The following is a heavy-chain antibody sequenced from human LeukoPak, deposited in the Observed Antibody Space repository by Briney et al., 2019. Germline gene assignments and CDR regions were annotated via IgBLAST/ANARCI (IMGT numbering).Heavy chain of an antibody. CDR2: ISSGGSTI. D-gene: IGHD3-22*01. V-gene: IGHV3-11*04. Sequence: GGSLRHSCAASGFIFSDYYMSWIRQAPAKGLEWVSYISSGGSTIYYADSVRGRFTISRDNAKNSLYLQMNSLRAEDTAVYYCARYYYDSSGYYYSYWGQGTLVTVSS. J-gene: IGHJ4*02. CDR1: GFIFSDYY. CDR3: ARYYYDSSGYYYSY.